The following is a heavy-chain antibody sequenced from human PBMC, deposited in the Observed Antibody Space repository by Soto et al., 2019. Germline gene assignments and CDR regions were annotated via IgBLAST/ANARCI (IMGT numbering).Heavy chain of an antibody. D-gene: IGHD3-3*01. V-gene: IGHV3-7*03. CDR2: MKKDGSEK. CDR3: AKLGSGYYTGLYFDYWGQGTLVTVSSGKPYYYYGMDG. CDR1: GFSFGDYW. J-gene: IGHJ6*02. Sequence: GGSLRLSCAASGFSFGDYWMSWVRQAPGKGLEWVAHMKKDGSEKYYVDSVKGRFSVSRDNSKNSLYLQMDSLRAEDTAVYYCAKLGSGYYTGLYFDYWGQGTLVTVSSGKPYYYYGMDGWGQGTTVTVSS.